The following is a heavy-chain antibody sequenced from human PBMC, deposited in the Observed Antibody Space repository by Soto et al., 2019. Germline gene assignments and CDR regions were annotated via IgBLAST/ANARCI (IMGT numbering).Heavy chain of an antibody. J-gene: IGHJ6*03. CDR3: ARDSGITMVRGVIVPYYYMDV. CDR2: IIPILGIA. CDR1: GGTFSSYT. Sequence: ASVKVSCKASGGTFSSYTISWVRQAPGQGIEWMGRIIPILGIANYAQKFQGRVTITADKSTSTAYMELSSLRSEDTAVYYCARDSGITMVRGVIVPYYYMDVWGKGTTVTVYS. V-gene: IGHV1-69*04. D-gene: IGHD3-10*01.